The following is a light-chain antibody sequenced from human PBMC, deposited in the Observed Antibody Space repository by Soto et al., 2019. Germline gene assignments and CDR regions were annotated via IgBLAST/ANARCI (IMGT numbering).Light chain of an antibody. CDR1: GSNIGAGSG. Sequence: QSVLTQPPSVSGAPGQRVTISCTGSGSNIGAGSGVHWYQQLPGTAPKLLIYGNDNRPSGVPDRFSGSKSGTSASLAITGLQADDEADYYCQSYDTSLSGAVFGGGTKVTVL. CDR3: QSYDTSLSGAV. J-gene: IGLJ3*02. V-gene: IGLV1-40*01. CDR2: GND.